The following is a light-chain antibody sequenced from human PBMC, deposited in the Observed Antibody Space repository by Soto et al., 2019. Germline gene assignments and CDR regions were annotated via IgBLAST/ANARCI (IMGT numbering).Light chain of an antibody. CDR3: ATWDNSLSAV. J-gene: IGLJ3*02. CDR1: SSDIGDSY. Sequence: QSVLTQPPSVSAAPGQKVTISCSGDSSDIGDSYVSWYQHLPGTAPKLLIYDNSKRPPGIPGRFSGSKSGTSATLAITGLQTGDEANYYCATWDNSLSAVFGGGTKLTVL. CDR2: DNS. V-gene: IGLV1-51*01.